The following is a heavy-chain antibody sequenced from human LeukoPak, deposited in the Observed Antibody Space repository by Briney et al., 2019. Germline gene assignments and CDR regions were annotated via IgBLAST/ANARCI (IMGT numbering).Heavy chain of an antibody. CDR2: VSASGST. Sequence: SETLSLTCTVSGASISSYYWGWIRQPAGKGLEWIGRVSASGSTNYNPSLKSRVTMSVDTSKNQFSLKLSSVTAADTALYYCARAPGGDFWSGSQYFFDYWGQGTLVTVSS. J-gene: IGHJ4*02. V-gene: IGHV4-4*07. D-gene: IGHD3-3*01. CDR1: GASISSYY. CDR3: ARAPGGDFWSGSQYFFDY.